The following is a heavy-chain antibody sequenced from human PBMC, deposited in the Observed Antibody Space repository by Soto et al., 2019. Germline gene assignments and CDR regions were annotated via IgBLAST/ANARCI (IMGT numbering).Heavy chain of an antibody. CDR2: ISGSGGST. Sequence: GGSLRLSCAASGFTFSSYAMSWVRQPPGKGLEWVSAISGSGGSTYYADSVKGRFTISRDNSKNTLYLQMNSLRAEDTAVYYCAKAGWSYYDSSGYYYAFDIWGQGTMVTVSS. J-gene: IGHJ3*02. CDR1: GFTFSSYA. V-gene: IGHV3-23*01. CDR3: AKAGWSYYDSSGYYYAFDI. D-gene: IGHD3-22*01.